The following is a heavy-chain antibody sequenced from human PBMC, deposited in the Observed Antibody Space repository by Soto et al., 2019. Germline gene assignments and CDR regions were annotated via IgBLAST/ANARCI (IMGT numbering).Heavy chain of an antibody. J-gene: IGHJ3*02. D-gene: IGHD2-15*01. CDR3: ATYCSGGSCYPRPNAFDI. CDR2: ISSSGSTI. Sequence: LEWGSYISSSGSTIYYADSGKGRFTISRDNAKNSLYLQMNSLRAEDTAVYYCATYCSGGSCYPRPNAFDIWGQGTMVTVSS. V-gene: IGHV3-11*01.